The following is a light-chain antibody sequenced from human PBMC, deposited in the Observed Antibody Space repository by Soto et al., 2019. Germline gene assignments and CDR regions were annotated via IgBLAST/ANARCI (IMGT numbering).Light chain of an antibody. Sequence: DILLTQFPNSLALSLAGRATTTCKSSQNVLYSSNGKNSLAWYQQKPGQPPILLIYWASARESGVPDRFSGSGSGTDFTLTISSLQAEDVAVYYCQQYYSTPYTFGQGTKLEI. CDR2: WAS. CDR3: QQYYSTPYT. V-gene: IGKV4-1*01. CDR1: QNVLYSSNGKNS. J-gene: IGKJ2*01.